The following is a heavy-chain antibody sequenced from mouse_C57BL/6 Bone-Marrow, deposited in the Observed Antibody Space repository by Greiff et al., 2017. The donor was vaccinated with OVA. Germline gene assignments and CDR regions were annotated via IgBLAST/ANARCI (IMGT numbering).Heavy chain of an antibody. D-gene: IGHD1-1*01. Sequence: VQLQQPGAELVMPGASVKLSCKASGYTFTSYWMHWVKQRPGQGLEWIGEIDPSDSYTNYNQKFKGKSTLTVDKSSSTAYMQLSSPTSEDSAVYYCARRGIYYYGSSYSYWYFDVWGTGTTVTVSS. CDR3: ARRGIYYYGSSYSYWYFDV. V-gene: IGHV1-69*01. J-gene: IGHJ1*03. CDR1: GYTFTSYW. CDR2: IDPSDSYT.